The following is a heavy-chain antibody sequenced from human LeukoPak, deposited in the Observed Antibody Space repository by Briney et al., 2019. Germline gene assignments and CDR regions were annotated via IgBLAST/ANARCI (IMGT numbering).Heavy chain of an antibody. D-gene: IGHD2-15*01. Sequence: PSETLSLTCAVYGGSFSGYYWSWIRQPPGKGLEWIGEINHIGSTNYHPSLKSRVTISVDTSKNQFSLKLSSVTAADTAVYYCARGRYCSGGSCYYNWFDPWGQGTLVTVSS. CDR3: ARGRYCSGGSCYYNWFDP. V-gene: IGHV4-34*01. CDR2: INHIGST. CDR1: GGSFSGYY. J-gene: IGHJ5*02.